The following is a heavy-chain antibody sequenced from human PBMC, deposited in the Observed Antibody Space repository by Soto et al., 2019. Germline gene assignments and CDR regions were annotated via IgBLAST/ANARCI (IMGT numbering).Heavy chain of an antibody. J-gene: IGHJ5*02. CDR2: ISGSGGST. CDR1: GFIFNHYA. D-gene: IGHD3-3*01. CDR3: AKEGYDFWSGHYANWFDP. V-gene: IGHV3-23*01. Sequence: GGSLRLSCAASGFIFNHYAMSWVRQAPGKXLEWVSAISGSGGSTYYADSVKGRFTISKVISKNTVYLQMNSLRAEDTAIYYCAKEGYDFWSGHYANWFDPWGQGTLVTVSS.